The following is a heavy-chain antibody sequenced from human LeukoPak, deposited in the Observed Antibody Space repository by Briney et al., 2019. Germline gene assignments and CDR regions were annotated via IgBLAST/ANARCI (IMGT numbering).Heavy chain of an antibody. V-gene: IGHV3-21*01. CDR2: INSSSNYI. CDR1: GFTFNSYS. CDR3: ERGYILVGGHNADFDY. J-gene: IGHJ4*02. Sequence: GGSLRLPCAASGFTFNSYSMNLGRQAPGKGLEWVSSINSSSNYIYYADSVKGRFNISRDNAKDTLYLKMDSLRAEDAAVYYCERGYILVGGHNADFDYWGQGALVSVSS. D-gene: IGHD3-10*01.